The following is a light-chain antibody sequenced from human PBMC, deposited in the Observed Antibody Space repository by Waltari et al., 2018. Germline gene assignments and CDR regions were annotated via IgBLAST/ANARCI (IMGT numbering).Light chain of an antibody. CDR1: SSDVGAYDY. V-gene: IGLV2-14*03. CDR3: SSHTSSRTRV. J-gene: IGLJ3*02. CDR2: HVT. Sequence: QSALTQPASVSGSPGQSITISCTGTSSDVGAYDYVSWYQQHPGKVPKLMIYHVTYRPSGVSIRFSGSTAGITGFLTISGLQAEDEADYYCSSHTSSRTRVFGGGTELTVL.